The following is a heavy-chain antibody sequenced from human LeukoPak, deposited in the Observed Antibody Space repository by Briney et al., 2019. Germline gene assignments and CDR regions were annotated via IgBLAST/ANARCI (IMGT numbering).Heavy chain of an antibody. V-gene: IGHV3-48*01. J-gene: IGHJ3*01. CDR3: AKRPRDSSGYYLGAFDG. CDR1: GFTFSDYE. CDR2: ISGNSKNI. D-gene: IGHD3-22*01. Sequence: GGSLRLSCTTSGFTFSDYEMDWVRQAPGKGLEWVSYISGNSKNIFYGDSVKGRFTISRVNSHNTLYLQMSSLRADDTAVYFCAKRPRDSSGYYLGAFDGWGQGTTVTVSS.